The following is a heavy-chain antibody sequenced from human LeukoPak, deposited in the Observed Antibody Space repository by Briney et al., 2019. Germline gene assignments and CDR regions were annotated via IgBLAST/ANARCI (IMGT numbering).Heavy chain of an antibody. V-gene: IGHV3-7*01. J-gene: IGHJ4*02. CDR3: ARVFAGSFDY. Sequence: GGSLRLSCAASGFTFSNYWMSWVRQAPGKGLEWVANIKQDGSEKYYVDSVKGRFTISRDNAKNSLYLQMNSLRAEDTAVYYCARVFAGSFDYWGQGTLVTVSS. CDR2: IKQDGSEK. CDR1: GFTFSNYW.